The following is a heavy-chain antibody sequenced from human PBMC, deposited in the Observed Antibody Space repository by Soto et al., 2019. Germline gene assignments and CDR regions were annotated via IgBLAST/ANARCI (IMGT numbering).Heavy chain of an antibody. J-gene: IGHJ4*02. Sequence: LRLSCAASGFSFSSYWMSWVRQAPGRGLEWVANINQDATRQSYVDSVEGQFSISRDNAKNSLYLQMNSLRVEDTAVYYCAKVGLFDGNKPITFEFWGQGTLVTVSS. CDR2: INQDATRQ. V-gene: IGHV3-7*03. D-gene: IGHD3-10*01. CDR3: AKVGLFDGNKPITFEF. CDR1: GFSFSSYW.